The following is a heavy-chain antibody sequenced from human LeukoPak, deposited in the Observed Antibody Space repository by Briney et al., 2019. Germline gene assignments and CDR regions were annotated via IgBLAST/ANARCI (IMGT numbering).Heavy chain of an antibody. CDR2: IFYSGST. Sequence: WETLSLACTVSGGSISTSNYYWGWIRQPPGRGLEWIGNIFYSGSTYYRPSLKSRVTISLDTPRNQFSLKLTSVTAADTAVYYCAKANGYGLLDIWGQGTMVTVSS. V-gene: IGHV4-39*07. CDR1: GGSISTSNYY. D-gene: IGHD3-10*01. CDR3: AKANGYGLLDI. J-gene: IGHJ3*02.